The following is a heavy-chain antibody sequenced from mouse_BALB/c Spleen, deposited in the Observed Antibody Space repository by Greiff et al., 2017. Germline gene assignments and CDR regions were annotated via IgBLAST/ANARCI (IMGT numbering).Heavy chain of an antibody. D-gene: IGHD2-3*01. Sequence: LQQPGSELVRPGASVKLSCKASGYTFTSYWMHWVKQRPGQGLEWIGNIYPGSGSTNYDEKFKSKATLTVDTSSSTAYMQLSSLTSEDSAVYYCTRGRDGYYSYWGQGTLVTVSA. V-gene: IGHV1S22*01. CDR2: IYPGSGST. J-gene: IGHJ3*01. CDR3: TRGRDGYYSY. CDR1: GYTFTSYW.